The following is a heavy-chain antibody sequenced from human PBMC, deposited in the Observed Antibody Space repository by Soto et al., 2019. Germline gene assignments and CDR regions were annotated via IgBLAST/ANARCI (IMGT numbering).Heavy chain of an antibody. J-gene: IGHJ3*02. CDR3: ASQGRPGNDDAFDI. D-gene: IGHD1-1*01. CDR1: GFTFSSYA. V-gene: IGHV3-30*04. CDR2: ISYDGSNK. Sequence: GGSLRLSCAASGFTFSSYAMHWVRQAPGKGLEWVAVISYDGSNKYYADSVKGRFTISRDNSKNTLYLQMNSLRAEDTAVYYCASQGRPGNDDAFDIWGQGTMVTVSS.